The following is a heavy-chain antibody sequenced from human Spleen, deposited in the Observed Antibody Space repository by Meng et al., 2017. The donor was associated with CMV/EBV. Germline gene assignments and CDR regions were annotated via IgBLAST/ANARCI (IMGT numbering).Heavy chain of an antibody. Sequence: GESLKISCAASGFTFSSYAMSWVRQAPGKGLEWVAFIRYDGSNKYYADSVKGRFTISRDNSKNTLYLQMNSLRAEDTAVYYCAKIPNYGGIQIDYWGQGTLVTVSS. V-gene: IGHV3-30*02. J-gene: IGHJ4*02. CDR3: AKIPNYGGIQIDY. CDR2: IRYDGSNK. D-gene: IGHD4-23*01. CDR1: GFTFSSYA.